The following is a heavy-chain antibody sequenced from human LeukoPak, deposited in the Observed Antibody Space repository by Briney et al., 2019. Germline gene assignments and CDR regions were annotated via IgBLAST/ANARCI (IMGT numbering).Heavy chain of an antibody. D-gene: IGHD1-1*01. CDR1: EYTFTSYD. CDR2: MNPNSGNT. CDR3: ARGVANYYYYYYGMDV. J-gene: IGHJ6*02. V-gene: IGHV1-8*01. Sequence: GASVKVSCKASEYTFTSYDINWVRQATGQGLEWMGWMNPNSGNTGYAQKFQGRVTMTRNTSISTAYMELSSLRSEDTAVYYCARGVANYYYYYYGMDVWGQGTTVTVSS.